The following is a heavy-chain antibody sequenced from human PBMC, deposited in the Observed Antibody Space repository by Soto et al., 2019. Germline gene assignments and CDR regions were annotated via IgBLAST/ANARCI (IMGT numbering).Heavy chain of an antibody. V-gene: IGHV3-30*18. CDR2: ISNDGSNK. CDR1: GFTFSSYG. J-gene: IGHJ5*02. D-gene: IGHD3-10*01. Sequence: QVQLVESGGGVVQPGRSLRLSCAASGFTFSSYGMHWVRQAPGKGLEWVAVISNDGSNKYYADSVKGRFTISRDNSKNTLYLQMNSLRAEDTAVYYCAKDLRGVNTNWFDPWGQGTLVTVSS. CDR3: AKDLRGVNTNWFDP.